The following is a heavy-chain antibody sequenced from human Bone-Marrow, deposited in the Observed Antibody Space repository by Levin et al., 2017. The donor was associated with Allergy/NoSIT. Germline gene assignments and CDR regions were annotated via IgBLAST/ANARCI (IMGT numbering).Heavy chain of an antibody. J-gene: IGHJ6*02. CDR2: IYSTASS. Sequence: SETLSLTCNVSGVSINNYFWSWIRQPPGKGLEWIGYIYSTASSSYNPSLKNRVTMSIETSKNQVSLKLRSVTAPDTAVYYCAGAGDWEGSVWYGTKDYAMEVWGQGTTVTVSS. CDR1: GVSINNYF. CDR3: AGAGDWEGSVWYGTKDYAMEV. D-gene: IGHD6-19*01. V-gene: IGHV4-59*01.